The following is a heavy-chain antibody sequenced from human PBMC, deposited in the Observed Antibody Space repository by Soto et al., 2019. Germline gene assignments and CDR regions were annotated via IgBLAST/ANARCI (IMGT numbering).Heavy chain of an antibody. CDR1: GISIDNYY. CDR3: VRDVGGSGWFAP. V-gene: IGHV4-4*07. J-gene: IGHJ5*02. CDR2: IYSSGTT. Sequence: SETLSLTCTVSGISIDNYYCSWIRQSAGKGLEWIGRIYSSGTTNYNPSLKSRVTMSVDTSKSQFSLNVRSVTAADTAVYYCVRDVGGSGWFAPWGQGTLVTVSS.